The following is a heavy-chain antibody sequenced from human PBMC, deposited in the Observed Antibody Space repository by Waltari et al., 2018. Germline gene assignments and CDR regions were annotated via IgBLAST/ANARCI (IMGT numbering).Heavy chain of an antibody. CDR2: IIPMYGTT. V-gene: IGHV1-69*01. CDR1: GGTWRSYV. D-gene: IGHD1-26*01. Sequence: QVQLVQSGAEVKKPGSSVKVSCKASGGTWRSYVISWVRQAPGQGLEWMGGIIPMYGTTNYAQKFQGRVTITADEATSTFYMELSSLRVEDTATYYCARVRKQWELLVTSSGYSAMDVWGQGTTVTVSS. CDR3: ARVRKQWELLVTSSGYSAMDV. J-gene: IGHJ6*02.